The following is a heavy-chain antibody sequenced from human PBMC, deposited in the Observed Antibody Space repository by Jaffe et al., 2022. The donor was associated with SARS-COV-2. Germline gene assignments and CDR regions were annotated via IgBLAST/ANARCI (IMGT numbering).Heavy chain of an antibody. D-gene: IGHD3-3*01. CDR2: INPNSGGT. V-gene: IGHV1-2*06. CDR1: GYTFTGYY. Sequence: QVQLVQSGAEVKKPGASVKVSCKASGYTFTGYYMHWVRQAPGQGLEWMGRINPNSGGTNYAQKFQGRVTMTRDTSISTAYMELSRLRSDDTAVYYCARDSRGLLEWSTAYYYGMDVWGQGTTVTVSS. J-gene: IGHJ6*02. CDR3: ARDSRGLLEWSTAYYYGMDV.